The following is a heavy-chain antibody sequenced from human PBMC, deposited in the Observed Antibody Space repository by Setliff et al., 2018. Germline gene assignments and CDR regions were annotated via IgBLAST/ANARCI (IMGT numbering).Heavy chain of an antibody. CDR2: IGHTGSI. Sequence: PSETLSLTCTVAGYSISSGYIWGWIRQPPGKGLDWVGNIGHTGSINYNPSLKSRLTISRDTSKNQVSLKLNSVTATDTAVYYCARDLGHGGDSDYWGQGILVTVSS. D-gene: IGHD2-21*02. V-gene: IGHV4-38-2*02. CDR1: GYSISSGYI. J-gene: IGHJ4*02. CDR3: ARDLGHGGDSDY.